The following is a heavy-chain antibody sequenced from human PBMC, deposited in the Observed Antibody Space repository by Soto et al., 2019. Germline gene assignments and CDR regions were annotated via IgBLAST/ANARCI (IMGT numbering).Heavy chain of an antibody. D-gene: IGHD2-2*02. CDR3: VSGIVVVPAAIVPGVARKATTMRDY. J-gene: IGHJ4*02. Sequence: PGGSLRLSCAVSGFTFRSSPMSWVRRVPGKGLEWVSGINGGDDSKHYAESVRGRFTIIRDNSKNTLLLQMNSLRVEDTAIYYCVSGIVVVPAAIVPGVARKATTMRDYWGQGTLVTVSS. CDR1: GFTFRSSP. CDR2: INGGDDSK. V-gene: IGHV3-23*01.